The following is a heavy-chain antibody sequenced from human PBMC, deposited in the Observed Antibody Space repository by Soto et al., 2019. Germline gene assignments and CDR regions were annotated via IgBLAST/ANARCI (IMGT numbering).Heavy chain of an antibody. D-gene: IGHD3-3*01. V-gene: IGHV3-33*01. Sequence: QVQLMESGGGVVQSGRSLRLSCAASGFTFSNYGMHWVRQAPGKGLEWVAVIWYDGSNKYYADSVKGRFTISRDNSKNTLYLQMNSLRAEETAVYYCARARSGSLEAFDIWGQGTMVTVSS. CDR3: ARARSGSLEAFDI. J-gene: IGHJ3*02. CDR2: IWYDGSNK. CDR1: GFTFSNYG.